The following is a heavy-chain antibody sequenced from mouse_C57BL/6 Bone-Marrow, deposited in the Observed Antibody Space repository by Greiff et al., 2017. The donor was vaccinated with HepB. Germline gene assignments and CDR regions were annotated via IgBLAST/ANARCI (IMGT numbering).Heavy chain of an antibody. J-gene: IGHJ3*01. D-gene: IGHD1-1*01. V-gene: IGHV5-12*01. Sequence: EVQLLESGGGLVQPGGSLKLSCAASGFTFSDYYMSWVRQTPEKRLEWVAYISNGGGSTYYPDTVKGRFTISRDNAKNTLYLQMSRLKSEDTAMYYCASPVRGVTVVERSSWFAYWGQGTLVTVSA. CDR3: ASPVRGVTVVERSSWFAY. CDR1: GFTFSDYY. CDR2: ISNGGGST.